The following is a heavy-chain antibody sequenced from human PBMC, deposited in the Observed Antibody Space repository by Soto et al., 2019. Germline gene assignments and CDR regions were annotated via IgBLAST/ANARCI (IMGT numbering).Heavy chain of an antibody. CDR2: INPISGGT. D-gene: IGHD2-15*01. J-gene: IGHJ4*02. Sequence: ASVKVSCKTSGYTFSGHHIHWVRQAPGQGLEWMGGINPISGGTKYREKFQGRVSITRDKSSSTAYMELSSLTSDDSAVYYCAKDGRHCSGGSCPQGHWGQGTLVTVSS. CDR1: GYTFSGHH. CDR3: AKDGRHCSGGSCPQGH. V-gene: IGHV1-2*02.